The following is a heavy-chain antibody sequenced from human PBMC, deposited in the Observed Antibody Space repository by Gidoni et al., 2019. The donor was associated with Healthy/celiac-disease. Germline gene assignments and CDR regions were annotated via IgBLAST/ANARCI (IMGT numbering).Heavy chain of an antibody. D-gene: IGHD4-17*01. CDR3: ARDYGGNRYYYYYYGMDV. Sequence: QLQLQESGPGLVKPSETLSLTCTVSGGSISSRSYYWGWIRQPPGKGLEWIGSIYYSGSTYYNPSLKSRVTISVDTSKNQFSLKLSSVTAADTAVYYCARDYGGNRYYYYYYGMDVWGQGTTVTVSS. CDR1: GGSISSRSYY. J-gene: IGHJ6*02. CDR2: IYYSGST. V-gene: IGHV4-39*02.